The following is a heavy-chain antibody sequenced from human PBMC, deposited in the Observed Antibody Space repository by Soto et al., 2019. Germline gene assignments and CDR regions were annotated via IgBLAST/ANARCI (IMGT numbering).Heavy chain of an antibody. CDR3: AICLYGSNWYALAY. J-gene: IGHJ4*02. CDR2: IYYSGTT. CDR1: GGSISGYY. D-gene: IGHD6-13*01. Sequence: SETLSLTCTVSGGSISGYYWSWIRQPPGKGLEWIGYIYYSGTTSYNPSLNSRVTMSVDTSKNQFSLKVNSVTAADTAVYYCAICLYGSNWYALAYWGQGTPVTVSS. V-gene: IGHV4-59*01.